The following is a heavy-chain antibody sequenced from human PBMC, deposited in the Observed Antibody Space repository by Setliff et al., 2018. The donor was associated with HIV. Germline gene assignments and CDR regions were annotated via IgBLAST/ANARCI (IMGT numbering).Heavy chain of an antibody. D-gene: IGHD6-25*01. V-gene: IGHV4-34*01. CDR3: ARDQRLLGVQPPYWYFDL. CDR1: GGSLSGHH. Sequence: SETLSLTCAVFGGSLSGHHWNWIRQPPGKGLEWSGEINHSGNTEYNSSLKSRVSISVDTSKNHLSLKLTSLTAADTAVYYCARDQRLLGVQPPYWYFDLWGRGTQVTVSS. J-gene: IGHJ2*01. CDR2: INHSGNT.